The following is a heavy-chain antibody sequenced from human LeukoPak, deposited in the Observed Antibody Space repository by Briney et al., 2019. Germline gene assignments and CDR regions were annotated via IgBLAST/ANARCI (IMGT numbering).Heavy chain of an antibody. CDR2: ISDSSSSI. V-gene: IGHV3-21*05. Sequence: GGSLRLSCAASGFTFSTYNMNWVRQAPGKGLEWVSYISDSSSSIYYADSVKGRFTISRDNAKNSLYLQMNSLRAEDTAVYYCARENFQYWAQGTLVTVSS. CDR1: GFTFSTYN. J-gene: IGHJ4*02. CDR3: ARENFQY.